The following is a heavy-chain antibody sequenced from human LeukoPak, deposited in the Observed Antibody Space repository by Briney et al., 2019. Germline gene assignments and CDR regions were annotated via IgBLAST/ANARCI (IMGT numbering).Heavy chain of an antibody. Sequence: SVKVSCKASGGTFSSYPISWVRQAPGQGLEWMGGIIPIFGTPNYAQKFQGRVTITADESTSTAYLELSSLRSEDTAVYYCARAAPTRQYCSGGSCYSRWFDPWGQGTLVTVSS. J-gene: IGHJ5*02. CDR3: ARAAPTRQYCSGGSCYSRWFDP. D-gene: IGHD2-15*01. CDR1: GGTFSSYP. V-gene: IGHV1-69*13. CDR2: IIPIFGTP.